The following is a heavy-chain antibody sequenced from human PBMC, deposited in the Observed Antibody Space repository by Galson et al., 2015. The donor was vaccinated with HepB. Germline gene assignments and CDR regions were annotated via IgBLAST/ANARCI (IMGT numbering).Heavy chain of an antibody. Sequence: QSGAEVKKPGESLKISCKGSGYSFTSYWIGWVRQMPGKGLEWMGIIYPGDSDTRYSPSFQGQVTISADKSISTAYLQWSSLKASDTAMYYGARIPGCSGGSCEPILNFDYWGQGTLVTVSS. V-gene: IGHV5-51*03. D-gene: IGHD2-15*01. CDR3: ARIPGCSGGSCEPILNFDY. J-gene: IGHJ4*02. CDR1: GYSFTSYW. CDR2: IYPGDSDT.